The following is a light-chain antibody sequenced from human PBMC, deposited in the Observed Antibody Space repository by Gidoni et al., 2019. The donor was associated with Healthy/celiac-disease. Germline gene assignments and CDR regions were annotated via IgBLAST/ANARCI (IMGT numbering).Light chain of an antibody. CDR3: QQYNSYPYT. CDR2: KAS. Sequence: DIQMTQSPSTLSASVGDRVTITCRASQSISSWLAWYQQKPGKAPKLLIYKASSLESGVPTRFSGSGSGTEFTLTISSLQPDDFATYYCQQYNSYPYTFGQGTKLEIK. V-gene: IGKV1-5*03. J-gene: IGKJ2*01. CDR1: QSISSW.